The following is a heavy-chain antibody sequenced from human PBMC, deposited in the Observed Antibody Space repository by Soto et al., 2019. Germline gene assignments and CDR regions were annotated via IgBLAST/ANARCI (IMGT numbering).Heavy chain of an antibody. CDR3: ASPVLRFLEGSQTEAYYGMDV. CDR1: GGTFSSYA. J-gene: IGHJ6*02. D-gene: IGHD3-3*01. CDR2: IIPIFGTA. V-gene: IGHV1-69*13. Sequence: SVKVSCKASGGTFSSYAISWVRQAPGQGLEWMGGIIPIFGTANYAQKFQGRVTITADESTSTAYMELSSLRSEDTAVYYCASPVLRFLEGSQTEAYYGMDVWGQGTTVTVSS.